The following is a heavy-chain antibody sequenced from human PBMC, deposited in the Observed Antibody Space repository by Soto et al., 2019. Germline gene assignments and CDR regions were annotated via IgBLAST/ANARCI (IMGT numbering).Heavy chain of an antibody. D-gene: IGHD6-6*01. V-gene: IGHV3-64*02. CDR2: ISSNGGST. CDR1: GFPFSSYA. J-gene: IGHJ4*02. CDR3: ARSPASSIAARRYFDY. Sequence: GGSLRLSCAASGFPFSSYAMHWVRQAPGKGLEYVSAISSNGGSTYYADSVKGRFTISRDNSKNTLYLQMGSLRAEDMAVYYCARSPASSIAARRYFDYWGQGTLVTV.